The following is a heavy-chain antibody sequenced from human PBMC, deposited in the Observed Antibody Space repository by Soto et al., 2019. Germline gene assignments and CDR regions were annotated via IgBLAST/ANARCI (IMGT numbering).Heavy chain of an antibody. D-gene: IGHD3-10*01. CDR2: IYYSGST. Sequence: SETLSLTCTVSGGSISSGGYYWSWIRQLPGKGQEWIGYIYYSGSTYYNPSLKSRVTISVDTSKNQFSLKLSSVTAADTAVYYCARDDYGSGSRDYYYGMDVWGQGTTVTVSS. CDR3: ARDDYGSGSRDYYYGMDV. V-gene: IGHV4-31*03. CDR1: GGSISSGGYY. J-gene: IGHJ6*02.